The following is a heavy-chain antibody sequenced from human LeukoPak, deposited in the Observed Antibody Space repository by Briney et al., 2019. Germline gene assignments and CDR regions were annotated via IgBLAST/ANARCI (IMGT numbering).Heavy chain of an antibody. J-gene: IGHJ6*04. Sequence: ASVKVSCKASGYTFTSYGISWVRQAPGQGLEWMGWISAYNGNTNYAQKLQGRVTMTTDTSTSTAYMELRSLRSDDTAAYYCARDWPSYDILTGYPYGMDVWGKGTTVTVSS. CDR1: GYTFTSYG. V-gene: IGHV1-18*04. CDR2: ISAYNGNT. D-gene: IGHD3-9*01. CDR3: ARDWPSYDILTGYPYGMDV.